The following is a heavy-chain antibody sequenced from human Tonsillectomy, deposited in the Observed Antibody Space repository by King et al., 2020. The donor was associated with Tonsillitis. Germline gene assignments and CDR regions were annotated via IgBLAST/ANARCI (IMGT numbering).Heavy chain of an antibody. Sequence: VQLQQWGAGLLKPSETLSLTCAVSGGSFSGYYWSWIRQPPGKGLEWIGEINHSGSTNYNPSLKSRVTISVDTSKNQFSLKLSSVTAADTAVYYCARGRGGVATTKGRFDYWGQGTLVTVSS. CDR3: ARGRGGVATTKGRFDY. J-gene: IGHJ4*02. CDR1: GGSFSGYY. V-gene: IGHV4-34*01. D-gene: IGHD5-12*01. CDR2: INHSGST.